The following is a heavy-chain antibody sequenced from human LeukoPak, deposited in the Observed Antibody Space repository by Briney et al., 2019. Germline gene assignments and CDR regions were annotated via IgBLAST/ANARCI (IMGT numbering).Heavy chain of an antibody. V-gene: IGHV1-2*02. CDR2: INPNSGGT. J-gene: IGHJ2*01. CDR3: ARHPGKVTNDWYFDL. D-gene: IGHD4-23*01. Sequence: ASVKVSCKASGYTFTGYYKHWVRQAPGQGLEWMGWINPNSGGTNYAQKFQGRVTMTRDTSITTAYMELSRLSSDDTAVYYCARHPGKVTNDWYFDLWGRGTLVTVPS. CDR1: GYTFTGYY.